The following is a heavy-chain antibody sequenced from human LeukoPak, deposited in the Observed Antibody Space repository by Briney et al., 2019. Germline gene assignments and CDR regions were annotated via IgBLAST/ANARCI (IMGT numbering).Heavy chain of an antibody. Sequence: PSETLCLTCTVSGVSISSYYWSWIRQPPGKGLEWIACISYSGSTKYNPSLKSRVTISVDTSKNQLSLKLSSVTAVDTAVYYCAREPGFDSSGYLNWFDPWGQGTLVTVSS. CDR3: AREPGFDSSGYLNWFDP. CDR2: ISYSGST. CDR1: GVSISSYY. D-gene: IGHD3-22*01. J-gene: IGHJ5*02. V-gene: IGHV4-59*01.